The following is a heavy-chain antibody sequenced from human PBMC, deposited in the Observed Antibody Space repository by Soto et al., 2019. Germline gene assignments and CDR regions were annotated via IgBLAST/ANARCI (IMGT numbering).Heavy chain of an antibody. V-gene: IGHV3-11*01. CDR1: GFTFSDYY. D-gene: IGHD3-16*01. CDR2: ISSSGSTI. Sequence: GGSLRLSCAASGFTFSDYYMSWIRQAPGKGLEWVSYISSSGSTIYYADSVKGRFTISRDNAKNSLYLQMNSLRAEDTAVYYCARAPTWYDYIRHAFDIWGQGTMVTVSS. J-gene: IGHJ3*02. CDR3: ARAPTWYDYIRHAFDI.